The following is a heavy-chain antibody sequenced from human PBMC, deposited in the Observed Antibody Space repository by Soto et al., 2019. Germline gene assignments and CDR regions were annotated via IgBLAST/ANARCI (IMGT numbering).Heavy chain of an antibody. D-gene: IGHD6-19*01. Sequence: ASVKVSCKASGYTFTGYYMHWVRQAPGQGLEWMGWINPNSGGTNYAQKFQGWATMTRDTSISTAYMELSRLRSDDTAVSYCARGVSSGWYGDDAFDIWGQGTMVTVSS. V-gene: IGHV1-2*04. J-gene: IGHJ3*02. CDR3: ARGVSSGWYGDDAFDI. CDR1: GYTFTGYY. CDR2: INPNSGGT.